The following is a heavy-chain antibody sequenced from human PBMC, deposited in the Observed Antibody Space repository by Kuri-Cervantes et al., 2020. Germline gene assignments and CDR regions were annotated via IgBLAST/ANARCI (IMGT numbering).Heavy chain of an antibody. CDR1: GYTFTGYY. Sequence: ASVKVSCKASGYTFTGYYMHWVRQAPGQGLEWMGWINPNSGGTNYAQKFQGRVTMTRDTSISTAYMELSSLRSEDTAVYYCARDGTRVGATPLLGYGMDVWGQGTTVTVSS. CDR2: INPNSGGT. CDR3: ARDGTRVGATPLLGYGMDV. V-gene: IGHV1-2*02. D-gene: IGHD1-26*01. J-gene: IGHJ6*02.